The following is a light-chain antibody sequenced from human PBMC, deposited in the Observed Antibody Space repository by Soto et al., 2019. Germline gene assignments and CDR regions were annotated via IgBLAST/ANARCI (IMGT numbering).Light chain of an antibody. J-gene: IGLJ2*01. V-gene: IGLV1-40*01. CDR2: GNS. Sequence: QPVLTQPPSVSGAPGQRVTISCTGSSSNIGAGYDVHWYQQLPGTAPKLVIYGNSNRPSGVPDRFSGSKSGTSASLAITGLQAEDEADYYCQSYDSSLNCVIFGGGTKLTVL. CDR1: SSNIGAGYD. CDR3: QSYDSSLNCVI.